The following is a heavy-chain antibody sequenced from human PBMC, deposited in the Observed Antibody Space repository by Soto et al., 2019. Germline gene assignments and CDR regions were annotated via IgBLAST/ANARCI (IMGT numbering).Heavy chain of an antibody. D-gene: IGHD2-15*01. CDR3: ARDHHYCSGGSCYLGTIYYYYYYGMDV. V-gene: IGHV1-69*06. CDR2: IIPIFGTA. Sequence: SVKVSCKSSVGTFSSYAIIWVRQAPGQGLEWMGWIIPIFGTANYAQKFQGRVTITADKSTSTAYMELSSLRSEDTAVYYCARDHHYCSGGSCYLGTIYYYYYYGMDVWGQGTTVTVSS. J-gene: IGHJ6*02. CDR1: VGTFSSYA.